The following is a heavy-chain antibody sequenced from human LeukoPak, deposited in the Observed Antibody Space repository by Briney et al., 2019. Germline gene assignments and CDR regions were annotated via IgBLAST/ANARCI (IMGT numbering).Heavy chain of an antibody. D-gene: IGHD3-10*01. V-gene: IGHV3-23*01. CDR1: GFTFSDYA. Sequence: GGSLRLSCAASGFTFSDYAMSWVRQAPGKGLEWLSVISGGSSGSTYYADSVTGRFTVSRDNSKNTVDLQMNNLRVDDTAIYYCAKDTRYYGSGSYSDYMDVWGKGTTVTISS. J-gene: IGHJ6*03. CDR3: AKDTRYYGSGSYSDYMDV. CDR2: ISGGSSGST.